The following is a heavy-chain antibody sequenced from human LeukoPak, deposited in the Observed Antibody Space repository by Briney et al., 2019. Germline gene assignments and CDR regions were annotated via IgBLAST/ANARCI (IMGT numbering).Heavy chain of an antibody. CDR3: TRAPSYAEVDY. Sequence: GGSLRLSCTASGFTFGDYAMSWFRQAPGKGLEWVGFIRSKAYGGTTEYAASVKGRFTISRDDSKSIAYLQMNSLKTEDTAVYYCTRAPSYAEVDYWGQGTLVTVSS. J-gene: IGHJ4*02. CDR1: GFTFGDYA. CDR2: IRSKAYGGTT. V-gene: IGHV3-49*03.